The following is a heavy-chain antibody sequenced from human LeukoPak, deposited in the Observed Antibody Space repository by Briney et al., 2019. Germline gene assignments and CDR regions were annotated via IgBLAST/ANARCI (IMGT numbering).Heavy chain of an antibody. J-gene: IGHJ5*02. CDR3: ARGPSVEMATINWFDP. D-gene: IGHD5-24*01. V-gene: IGHV4-34*01. CDR2: INHSGST. CDR1: GGSFSGYY. Sequence: SETLSLTCAVYGGSFSGYYWSWIRQPPGKGLEWIGGINHSGSTNYNPSLKSRITISVDPSKNQFSLKLSSVTAADTAVYYCARGPSVEMATINWFDPWGQGTLVTVSS.